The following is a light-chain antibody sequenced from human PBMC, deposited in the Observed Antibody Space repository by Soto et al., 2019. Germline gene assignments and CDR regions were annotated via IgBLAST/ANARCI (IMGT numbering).Light chain of an antibody. CDR1: SRDVGSYNL. CDR3: CSYAGSSTYV. CDR2: EGS. V-gene: IGLV2-23*01. Sequence: QSVLTQPASVSGSPGQSIAISCTGTSRDVGSYNLVSWYQQHPGKAPKVMIYEGSKRPSGVSDRFSGSKSGNTASLTISGLQADDEADYYCCSYAGSSTYVFGTGTKLTV. J-gene: IGLJ1*01.